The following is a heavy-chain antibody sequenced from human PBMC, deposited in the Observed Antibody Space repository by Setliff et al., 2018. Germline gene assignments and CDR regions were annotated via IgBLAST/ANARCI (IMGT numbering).Heavy chain of an antibody. CDR1: GDSISAAS. CDR2: VYYSGAA. CDR3: ARGGTYRYFDY. V-gene: IGHV4-59*01. Sequence: SETLSLTCNVSGDSISAASIMAWIRQPPGKGLEFIGYVYYSGAAKYDPSLKSRVTMSVDTSKTQSSLKLNSMTTADTAVYYCARGGTYRYFDYWGQGTLVTVSS. J-gene: IGHJ4*02.